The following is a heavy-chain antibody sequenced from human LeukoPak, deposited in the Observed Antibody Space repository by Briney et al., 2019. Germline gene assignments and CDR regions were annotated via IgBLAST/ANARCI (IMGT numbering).Heavy chain of an antibody. Sequence: GGSLRLSCAASGVTFSSYWMNWVRQAPGKGLEWVASIKQDGSEKYYVDFVKGRFGISRDNAKNSLYLQMNSLGADDTAVYYCAGGTGMDVWGQGTPVTVS. D-gene: IGHD1-1*01. CDR3: AGGTGMDV. CDR2: IKQDGSEK. V-gene: IGHV3-7*05. J-gene: IGHJ6*02. CDR1: GVTFSSYW.